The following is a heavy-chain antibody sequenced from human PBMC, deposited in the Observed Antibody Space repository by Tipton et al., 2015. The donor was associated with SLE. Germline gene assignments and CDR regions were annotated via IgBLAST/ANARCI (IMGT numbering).Heavy chain of an antibody. CDR3: AREPYYYGSGNDI. CDR1: GYSISSGYY. J-gene: IGHJ3*02. D-gene: IGHD3-10*01. Sequence: GLVKPSETLSLTCAVSGYSISSGYYWGWIRQPPGKGLEWIGSIYHSGSTYYNPSLKSRVTISVDTSKNQFSLKLSSVTAADTAVYYCAREPYYYGSGNDIWGQGTMVTVSS. V-gene: IGHV4-38-2*02. CDR2: IYHSGST.